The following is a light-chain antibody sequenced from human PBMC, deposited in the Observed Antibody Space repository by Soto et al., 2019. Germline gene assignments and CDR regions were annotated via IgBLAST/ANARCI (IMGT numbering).Light chain of an antibody. J-gene: IGLJ2*01. CDR2: YDD. V-gene: IGLV1-36*01. CDR3: AAWDDSLNGPV. CDR1: GSNIGNNA. Sequence: QSVLTQPPSVSEAPGQRVTISCSGSGSNIGNNAVNWYQQLPGKAPKLLIYYDDLVPSGVSDRFSGSRSGTSASLAIRGLQSEDESDYYCAAWDDSLNGPVFGGGTKLTVL.